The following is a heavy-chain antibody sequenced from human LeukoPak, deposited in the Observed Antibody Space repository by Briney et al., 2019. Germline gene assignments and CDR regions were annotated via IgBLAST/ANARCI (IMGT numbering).Heavy chain of an antibody. CDR3: ARGVAMIVVYFDY. CDR2: ISSSSSTI. V-gene: IGHV3-48*01. Sequence: GGSLRLSCAASGFTFSSYSMNWVRQAPGKGLEWVSYISSSSSTIYYADSVKGRFTISRDNAKNSLYLQMNSLRAEDTAVYYCARGVAMIVVYFDYWGQGTLVTVSS. J-gene: IGHJ4*02. D-gene: IGHD3-22*01. CDR1: GFTFSSYS.